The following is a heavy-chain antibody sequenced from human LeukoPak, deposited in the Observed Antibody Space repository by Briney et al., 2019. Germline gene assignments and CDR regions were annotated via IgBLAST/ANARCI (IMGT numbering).Heavy chain of an antibody. CDR2: IHYSGST. J-gene: IGHJ4*02. CDR1: GGSMRSYY. Sequence: SETLSLTCTVSGGSMRSYYWSWIRQPPGKGLEWIGSIHYSGSTNYNPSLKSRVTISVDTSKYQFSLKLSSMTAADTAVYYCARGFGAVNRGPSFDYWGQGTLVTVSS. V-gene: IGHV4-59*01. D-gene: IGHD3-16*01. CDR3: ARGFGAVNRGPSFDY.